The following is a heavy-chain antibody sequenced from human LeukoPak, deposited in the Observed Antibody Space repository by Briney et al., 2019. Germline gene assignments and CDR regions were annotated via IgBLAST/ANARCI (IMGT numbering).Heavy chain of an antibody. Sequence: PGGSPRLSCAASGFTFSSHAMSWVRRAPGKGLEWVSGLIENGATTYYADSVKGRFTISRDNSRNTMYLQMNSLRVEDTAVYYCVKDYQVGNSPAFGDYWGQGTLVTISS. J-gene: IGHJ4*02. V-gene: IGHV3-23*01. CDR1: GFTFSSHA. CDR2: LIENGATT. CDR3: VKDYQVGNSPAFGDY. D-gene: IGHD1-26*01.